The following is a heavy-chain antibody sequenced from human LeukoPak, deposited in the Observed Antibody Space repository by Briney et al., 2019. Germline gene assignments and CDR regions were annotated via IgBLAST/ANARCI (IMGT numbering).Heavy chain of an antibody. D-gene: IGHD5-24*01. V-gene: IGHV3-30*18. Sequence: QPGGSLRLSCAASGFAFSSYGMHWVRHAPGKGLEWVAVISYDGSNKYYADSVKGRFTISRDNSKNTLYLQMNSLRAEDTAVYYCAKDGYNQGFDYWGQGTLVTVSS. CDR3: AKDGYNQGFDY. CDR1: GFAFSSYG. CDR2: ISYDGSNK. J-gene: IGHJ4*02.